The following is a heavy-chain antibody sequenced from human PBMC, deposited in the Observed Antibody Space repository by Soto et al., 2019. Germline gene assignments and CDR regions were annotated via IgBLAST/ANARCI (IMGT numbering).Heavy chain of an antibody. D-gene: IGHD6-6*01. CDR3: AKDQALPSSSSHYYNGMEV. J-gene: IGHJ6*01. CDR1: VFTFSSYG. CDR2: ISYDGSNK. Sequence: GGSLRLSCASSVFTFSSYGMHCVRHSPGKWLEWVAVISYDGSNKYYADSVKGRFTISRDNSKNTLYLQMNSLRAEDTAVYYCAKDQALPSSSSHYYNGMEVWGQGTTVTVSS. V-gene: IGHV3-30*18.